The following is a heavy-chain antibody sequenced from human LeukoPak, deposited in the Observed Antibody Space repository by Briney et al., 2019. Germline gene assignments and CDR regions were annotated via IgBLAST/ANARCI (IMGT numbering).Heavy chain of an antibody. CDR2: IRYDGSNK. Sequence: GGSLRLSCAASGFTFSSYGMHWVSQAPGKGLEWVAFIRYDGSNKYYADSVKGRFTISRDNSKNTLYLQMNSLRAEDTAVYYCAKGLRIRWELPPYWGQGTLVTDSS. D-gene: IGHD1-26*01. CDR1: GFTFSSYG. CDR3: AKGLRIRWELPPY. V-gene: IGHV3-30*02. J-gene: IGHJ4*02.